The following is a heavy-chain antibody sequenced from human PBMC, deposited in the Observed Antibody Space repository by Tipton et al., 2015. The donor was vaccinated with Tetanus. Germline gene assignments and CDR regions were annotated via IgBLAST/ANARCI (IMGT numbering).Heavy chain of an antibody. D-gene: IGHD3-3*01. V-gene: IGHV4-39*01. CDR2: IXESGDX. Sequence: TLSLTCTVSGGSXRXGTXXWGXXXQPXXXGLGWXGSIXESGDXYYIPXLKSRVTISXDTSKXQISLNLNSXAAADXGVYXCARHXXGYFTPFDYWXQGNXXTVXS. CDR1: GGSXRXGTXX. J-gene: IGHJ4*02. CDR3: ARHXXGYFTPFDY.